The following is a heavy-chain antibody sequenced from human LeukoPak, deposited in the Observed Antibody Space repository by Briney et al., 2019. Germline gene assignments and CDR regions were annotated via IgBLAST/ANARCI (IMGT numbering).Heavy chain of an antibody. J-gene: IGHJ4*02. V-gene: IGHV4-61*02. Sequence: SETLSLTCTVSGGSISSGSYYWSWIRRPAGKGLEWIGRIYTSGSTNYNPSLKSRVTISVDTSKNQFSLKLSSVTAADTAVYYCARAEGYDFWSGYFRFGSFDYWGQGTLVTVSS. CDR2: IYTSGST. CDR1: GGSISSGSYY. CDR3: ARAEGYDFWSGYFRFGSFDY. D-gene: IGHD3-3*01.